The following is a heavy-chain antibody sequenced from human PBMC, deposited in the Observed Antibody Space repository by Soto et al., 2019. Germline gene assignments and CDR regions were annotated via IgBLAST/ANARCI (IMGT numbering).Heavy chain of an antibody. CDR3: ARERGADDSSGYYYGWFDP. D-gene: IGHD3-22*01. Sequence: QVQLVESGGGVVQPGRSLRLSCAASGFTFSSYGMHWVRQAPGKGLEWVAVIWYDGSNKYYADSVKGRFTISRDNSKNTLDLQMNSLRAEDTAVYYCARERGADDSSGYYYGWFDPWGQGTLVTVSS. V-gene: IGHV3-33*01. CDR1: GFTFSSYG. CDR2: IWYDGSNK. J-gene: IGHJ5*02.